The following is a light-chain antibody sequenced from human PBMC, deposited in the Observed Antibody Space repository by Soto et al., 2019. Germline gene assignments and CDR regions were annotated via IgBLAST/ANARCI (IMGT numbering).Light chain of an antibody. CDR1: ISNIGAGYD. V-gene: IGLV1-40*01. Sequence: QSVLAQPPSVSGAPGQKVTISCTGSISNIGAGYDLHWYQQLPGTAPKLLLYGNSNRPSGVPDRFSGSKSGTSASLAITGLQAEDEADYYCQSYDSSLSAYVFGTGTKSPS. J-gene: IGLJ1*01. CDR3: QSYDSSLSAYV. CDR2: GNS.